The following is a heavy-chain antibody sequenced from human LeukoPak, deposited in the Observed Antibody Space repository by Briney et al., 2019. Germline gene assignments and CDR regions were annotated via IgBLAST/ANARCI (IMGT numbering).Heavy chain of an antibody. CDR2: IYYSGST. CDR1: GGSISSSSYY. CDR3: ARLGAHDSSGYYYFGFDP. Sequence: SETLSLTCTVSGGSISSSSYYWGWIRQPPGKGLEWIGSIYYSGSTYYNPSLKSRVTIFVDTSKNQFSLKLSSVTAADTAVYYCARLGAHDSSGYYYFGFDPWGQGTPVTVSS. J-gene: IGHJ5*02. V-gene: IGHV4-39*01. D-gene: IGHD3-22*01.